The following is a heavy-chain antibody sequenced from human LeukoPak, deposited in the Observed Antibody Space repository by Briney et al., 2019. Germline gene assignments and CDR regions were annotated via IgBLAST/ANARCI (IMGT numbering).Heavy chain of an antibody. J-gene: IGHJ4*02. D-gene: IGHD1-26*01. Sequence: SETLSLICTVSGGSISSGDYYWSWIRQPPGKGLEWIGYIYYSGSTYYNSSLKSRVTISVDTSKNQFSLKLSSVTAADTAVYYCARGGSYEVYWGQGTLVTVSS. V-gene: IGHV4-30-4*08. CDR3: ARGGSYEVY. CDR1: GGSISSGDYY. CDR2: IYYSGST.